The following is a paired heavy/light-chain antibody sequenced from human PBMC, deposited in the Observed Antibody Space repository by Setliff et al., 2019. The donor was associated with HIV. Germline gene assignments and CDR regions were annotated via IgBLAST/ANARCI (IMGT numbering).Heavy chain of an antibody. CDR1: GGSISSGDYY. Sequence: QVQLQESGPGLVKPSQTLSLTCTVSGGSISSGDYYWSWIRQPPGKGLEWIGYIYYSGSTYYNPSLKSRVTISVDTSKNQFSLKLSSVTAADTAVYYCARVVTMVRGVSVVDVWGQGTTVTVSS. CDR2: IYYSGST. D-gene: IGHD3-10*01. V-gene: IGHV4-30-4*08. CDR3: ARVVTMVRGVSVVDV. J-gene: IGHJ6*02.
Light chain of an antibody. CDR2: DAS. J-gene: IGKJ5*01. Sequence: AIQLTQSPSSLSASVGDRVTITCRASQGISSALAWYQQKPGKAPKLLIYDASSLESGVPSRFSGSGSGTDFTLTISSLQPEDFATYYCQQFNRGSITFGQGTRLEIK. CDR3: QQFNRGSIT. CDR1: QGISSA. V-gene: IGKV1-13*02.